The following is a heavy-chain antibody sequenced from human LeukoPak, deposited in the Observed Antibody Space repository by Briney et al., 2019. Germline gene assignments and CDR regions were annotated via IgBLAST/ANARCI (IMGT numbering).Heavy chain of an antibody. D-gene: IGHD3-16*01. J-gene: IGHJ4*02. V-gene: IGHV4-61*05. CDR2: IYYSGST. Sequence: SETLSLTCTVSGGSISSSSYYWGWIRQPPGKGLEWIGYIYYSGSTNYNPSLKSRVTISVDTSKNQFSLKLSSVTAADTAVYYCARGDLWGYMITFGGVPFDYWGQGTLVTVSS. CDR1: GGSISSSSYY. CDR3: ARGDLWGYMITFGGVPFDY.